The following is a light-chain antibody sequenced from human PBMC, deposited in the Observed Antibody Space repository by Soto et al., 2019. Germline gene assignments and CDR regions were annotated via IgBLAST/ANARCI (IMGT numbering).Light chain of an antibody. CDR3: QQYGGSPLT. CDR2: GVS. Sequence: DIVLTQSACTLSLSPGESGVLSCRASQRFSSSSLAWYQQKPGQAPRLLFFGVSNRAAGVPDRFGGSGSGTDFTLTISRLEPEDFAVYYCQQYGGSPLTFGGGTKVDIK. V-gene: IGKV3-20*01. CDR1: QRFSSSS. J-gene: IGKJ4*01.